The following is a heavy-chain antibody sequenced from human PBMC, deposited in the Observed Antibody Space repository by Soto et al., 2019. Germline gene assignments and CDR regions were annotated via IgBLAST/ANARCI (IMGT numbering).Heavy chain of an antibody. CDR1: GGSISSSSYY. J-gene: IGHJ4*02. V-gene: IGHV4-39*01. CDR2: IYYSGST. D-gene: IGHD5-12*01. Sequence: QLQLQESGPGLVKPSETLSLTCTVSGGSISSSSYYWGWIRQPPGKGLEWIGSIYYSGSTYYNPSLNSRVTISLDTSKNQFSLKLSSVTAADTSVYYCARHPSYEVDYWGQGTLVTVSS. CDR3: ARHPSYEVDY.